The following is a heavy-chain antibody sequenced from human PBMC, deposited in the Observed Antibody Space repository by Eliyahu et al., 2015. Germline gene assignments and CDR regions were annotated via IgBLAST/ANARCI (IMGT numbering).Heavy chain of an antibody. CDR3: AHRLDYYDSSGYYSEYFQH. V-gene: IGHV2-5*02. CDR1: XFSLSTXGXG. Sequence: QITLKESGPTLVKPTQTLTLTCTFSXFSLSTXGXGVGWIRQPPGKALEWLALIYWDDDKRYSPSLKSRLTITKDTSKNQVVLTMTNMDPVDTATYYCAHRLDYYDSSGYYSEYFQHWGQGTLVTVSS. J-gene: IGHJ1*01. CDR2: IYWDDDK. D-gene: IGHD3-22*01.